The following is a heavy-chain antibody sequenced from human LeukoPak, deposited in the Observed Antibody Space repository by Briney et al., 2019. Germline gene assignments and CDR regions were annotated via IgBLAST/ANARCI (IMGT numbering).Heavy chain of an antibody. CDR1: GFTFSSHG. CDR2: IYSGGST. Sequence: GGSLRLSCAASGFTFSSHGMHWVRQAPGKGLEWVSVIYSGGSTYYADSVKGRFTISRDNSKNTLYLQMNSLRAEDTAVYYCARVITMVRGVIILAYYFDYWGQGTLVTVSS. V-gene: IGHV3-66*01. J-gene: IGHJ4*02. CDR3: ARVITMVRGVIILAYYFDY. D-gene: IGHD3-10*01.